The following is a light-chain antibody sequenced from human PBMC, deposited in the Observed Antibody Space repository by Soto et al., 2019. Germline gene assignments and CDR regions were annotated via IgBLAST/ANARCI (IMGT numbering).Light chain of an antibody. CDR3: QQSYSTPIT. CDR1: RSISSY. CDR2: AAS. V-gene: IGKV1-39*01. J-gene: IGKJ5*01. Sequence: DIQMTQSPSSLSASVGDRVTITCRASRSISSYVNWYQQKPGKAPKLLIYAASSLQGGVPSRFSGSGSGTDFTLTISSPQPEDFATYYCQQSYSTPITFGQGTRLEIK.